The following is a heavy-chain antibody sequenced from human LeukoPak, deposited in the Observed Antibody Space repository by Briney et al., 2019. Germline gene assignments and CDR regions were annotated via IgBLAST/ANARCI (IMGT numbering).Heavy chain of an antibody. J-gene: IGHJ4*02. V-gene: IGHV3-9*01. D-gene: IGHD6-19*01. CDR1: GFTFDDYA. CDR2: ISWNSGSI. Sequence: GGSLRLSCAASGFTFDDYAMHWARQAPGKGLEWVSGISWNSGSIGYADSVKGQFTISRDNAKSSLYLQMNSLRAEDTAVYYCARGFSSGWAEIDYWGQGTLVTVSS. CDR3: ARGFSSGWAEIDY.